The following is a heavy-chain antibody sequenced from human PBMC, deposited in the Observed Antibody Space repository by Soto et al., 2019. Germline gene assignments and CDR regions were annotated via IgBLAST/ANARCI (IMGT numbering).Heavy chain of an antibody. V-gene: IGHV1-69*02. Sequence: QVQLVQSGAEVKKPGSSVKVSCKASGGTFSSYTISWVRQAPGQGLEWMGRIIPILGIANYAQKFQGRVTITADKSTSPAYMELSSLRSEDTAVYYCASSPREGYYDSSVYDEGSYWGQGTLVTVSS. CDR2: IIPILGIA. CDR1: GGTFSSYT. D-gene: IGHD3-22*01. J-gene: IGHJ4*02. CDR3: ASSPREGYYDSSVYDEGSY.